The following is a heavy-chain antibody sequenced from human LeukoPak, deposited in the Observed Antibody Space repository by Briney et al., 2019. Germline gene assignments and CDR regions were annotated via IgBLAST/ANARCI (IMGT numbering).Heavy chain of an antibody. Sequence: ASVKVSCKASGYTFTSYDINWVRQATGQGLEWMGWMNPNSGNTGYAQKFQGRVTITRNTSISTAYMELSSLRAEDTAVYYCAKDEGIAGRPRGLDYWGQGTLVTVSS. D-gene: IGHD6-13*01. CDR3: AKDEGIAGRPRGLDY. V-gene: IGHV1-8*03. J-gene: IGHJ4*02. CDR2: MNPNSGNT. CDR1: GYTFTSYD.